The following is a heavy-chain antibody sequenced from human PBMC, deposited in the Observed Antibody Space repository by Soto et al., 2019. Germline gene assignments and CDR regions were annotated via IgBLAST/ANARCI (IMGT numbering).Heavy chain of an antibody. J-gene: IGHJ6*02. Sequence: SETLSLTCAVYGGSFSGYYWSWIRQPPGKGLGWIGEINHSGSTNYNPSLKSRVTISVDTSKNQFSLKLSSVTAADTAVYYCARRKAAAGTFLSFYYYGMDVWGRGTTVTVSS. CDR1: GGSFSGYY. V-gene: IGHV4-34*01. CDR2: INHSGST. CDR3: ARRKAAAGTFLSFYYYGMDV. D-gene: IGHD6-13*01.